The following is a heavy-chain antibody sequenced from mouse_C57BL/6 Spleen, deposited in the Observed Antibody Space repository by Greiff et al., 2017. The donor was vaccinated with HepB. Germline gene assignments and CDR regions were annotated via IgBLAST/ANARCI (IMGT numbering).Heavy chain of an antibody. Sequence: QVQLKESGVELVKPGASVKLSCKASGYTFTSYWMHWVKQRPGRGLEWIGRIDPNSGGTKYNEKFKSKATLTVDKPSSTAYMQLSSLTSEDSAVYYCARDYSNYPYYYAMDYWGQGTSVTVSS. J-gene: IGHJ4*01. CDR1: GYTFTSYW. V-gene: IGHV1-72*01. CDR3: ARDYSNYPYYYAMDY. D-gene: IGHD2-5*01. CDR2: IDPNSGGT.